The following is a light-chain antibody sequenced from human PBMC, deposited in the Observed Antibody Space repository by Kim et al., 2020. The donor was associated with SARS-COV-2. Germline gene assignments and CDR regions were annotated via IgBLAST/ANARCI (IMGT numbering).Light chain of an antibody. CDR1: CSVVWGFNL. V-gene: IGLV2-23*02. Sequence: TLTTTGTCSVVWGFNLFSWYQQTPGKPPKLLIYEVRNGPSGVSNRFSGSKSGNTASLTISGLQAEDEADYYCCSYAGSSTFAVFGGGTQLTVL. CDR2: EVR. CDR3: CSYAGSSTFAV. J-gene: IGLJ2*01.